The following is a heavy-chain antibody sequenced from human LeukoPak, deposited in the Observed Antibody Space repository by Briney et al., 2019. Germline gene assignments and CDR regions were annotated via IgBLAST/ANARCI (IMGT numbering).Heavy chain of an antibody. CDR3: ARPLFCAFDNCGYWLDP. J-gene: IGHJ5*02. Sequence: ASVKVSCKASGGTFSSYAISWVRQAPGQGLEWVGTINPNGDATNYAPRLQGRLTLTQDTSTSTVYMELRGLIPDDTAVYYCARPLFCAFDNCGYWLDPWGPGTLVTVSS. D-gene: IGHD1-20*01. V-gene: IGHV1-46*01. CDR1: GGTFSSYA. CDR2: INPNGDAT.